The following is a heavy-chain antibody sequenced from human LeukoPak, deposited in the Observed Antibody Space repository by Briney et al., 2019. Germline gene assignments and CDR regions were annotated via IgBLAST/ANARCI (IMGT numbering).Heavy chain of an antibody. CDR2: ITSSGDGT. V-gene: IGHV3-23*01. CDR3: AKDRPNYYGSNGHYYRRDGDY. J-gene: IGHJ4*02. D-gene: IGHD3-22*01. CDR1: GFTFSIYA. Sequence: GGSLRLSCAASGFTFSIYAISWVRQAPGKGLQWVSSITSSGDGTYYADSVKGRFTISRDNSENMLYLQMNSLRVEDTAVYFCAKDRPNYYGSNGHYYRRDGDYWGQGTLVTVSS.